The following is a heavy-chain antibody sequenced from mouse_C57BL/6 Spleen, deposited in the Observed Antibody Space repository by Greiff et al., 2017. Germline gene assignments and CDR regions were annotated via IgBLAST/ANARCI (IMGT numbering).Heavy chain of an antibody. Sequence: DVHLVESGGDLVKPGGSLKLSCAASGFTFSSYGMSWVRQTPDKRLEWVATISSGGSYTYYPDSVKGRFTISRDNAKNTLYLQMSSLKSEDTAMYYCARHGFPYWDFDVWGTGTTVTVSS. J-gene: IGHJ1*03. CDR3: ARHGFPYWDFDV. CDR2: ISSGGSYT. V-gene: IGHV5-6*01. CDR1: GFTFSSYG.